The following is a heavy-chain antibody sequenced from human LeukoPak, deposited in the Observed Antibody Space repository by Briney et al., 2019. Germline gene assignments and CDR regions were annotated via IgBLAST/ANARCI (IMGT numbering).Heavy chain of an antibody. V-gene: IGHV4-38-2*02. CDR1: GYSISSGYY. J-gene: IGHJ5*02. CDR2: IYHSGST. Sequence: SETLSLTCTVSGYSISSGYYWGWIRQPPGKGLEWIGSIYHSGSTYYNPSPKSRVTISVDTSKNQFSLKLSSVTAADTAVYYCARGDTVTEANRPFDPWGQGTLVTVSS. D-gene: IGHD4-17*01. CDR3: ARGDTVTEANRPFDP.